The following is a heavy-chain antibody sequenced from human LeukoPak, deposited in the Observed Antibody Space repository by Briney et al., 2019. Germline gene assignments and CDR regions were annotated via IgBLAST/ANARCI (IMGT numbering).Heavy chain of an antibody. CDR1: GFTFSNAW. CDR3: STGLYDYDSGSYSFP. J-gene: IGHJ5*02. D-gene: IGHD3-10*01. Sequence: SGGSLRLSCAASGFTFSNAWMSWVRKAPGKGLVGVGRIKSKTDGATTEYAAPVKGRFTISRDDSKNTLYLQMNSLKTEDTAVYYCSTGLYDYDSGSYSFPWGQGTQVTVSS. V-gene: IGHV3-15*01. CDR2: IKSKTDGATT.